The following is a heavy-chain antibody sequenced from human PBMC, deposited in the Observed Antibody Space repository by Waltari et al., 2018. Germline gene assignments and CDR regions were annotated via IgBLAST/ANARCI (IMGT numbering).Heavy chain of an antibody. V-gene: IGHV1-69*12. Sequence: QVQLVQSGAEVKKPGSSVKVSCKASGGTFSSYAISWVRQAPGQGLEWMGGIIPIFGTANYAQKFKGRVTITADESTSTAYMELSSLRSEDTAVYYCARLIRGYYDSSGDSSFLPPSDPPDYWGQGTLVTVSS. CDR1: GGTFSSYA. D-gene: IGHD3-22*01. CDR3: ARLIRGYYDSSGDSSFLPPSDPPDY. J-gene: IGHJ4*02. CDR2: IIPIFGTA.